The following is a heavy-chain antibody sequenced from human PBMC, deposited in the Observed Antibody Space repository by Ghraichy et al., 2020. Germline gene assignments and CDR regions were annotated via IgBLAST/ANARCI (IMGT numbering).Heavy chain of an antibody. D-gene: IGHD2-15*01. CDR1: GYRFTSNW. J-gene: IGHJ3*02. V-gene: IGHV5-51*01. CDR3: ARRVARDAFDI. Sequence: GGSLRLSCQGSGYRFTSNWIGWVRQMPGKGLEWMGIIYPGDSDTRYGPSFQGQVTFSADKSISTAYLQWRSLKASDTAMYYCARRVARDAFDIWGQGTMVTVSS. CDR2: IYPGDSDT.